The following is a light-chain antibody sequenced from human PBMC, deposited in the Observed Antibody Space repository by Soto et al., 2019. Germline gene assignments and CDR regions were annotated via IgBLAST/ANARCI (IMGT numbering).Light chain of an antibody. Sequence: QSALTQPASVSGSPGQSITISCTGTSSGVGSYKLVSWYQQHPGKAPKLMISEVSKRPSGISDRFSGSKSGSTASLTISGLQAEDEADYYCCSYAGTSTHTVFGGGTQLTVL. CDR1: SSGVGSYKL. CDR3: CSYAGTSTHTV. CDR2: EVS. V-gene: IGLV2-23*02. J-gene: IGLJ7*01.